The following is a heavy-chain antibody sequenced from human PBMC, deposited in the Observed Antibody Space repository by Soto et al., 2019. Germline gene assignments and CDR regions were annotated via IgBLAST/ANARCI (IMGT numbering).Heavy chain of an antibody. CDR2: IIPIFGTA. Sequence: GASVKVSCKASGGTFSSYAISWVRQAPGQGLEWMGGIIPIFGTANYAQKFQGRVTITADESTSTAYMELSSLRSEDTAVYYCAREVTGYNWNYHYYYYGMDVWGQGTTVTVS. J-gene: IGHJ6*02. CDR1: GGTFSSYA. V-gene: IGHV1-69*13. CDR3: AREVTGYNWNYHYYYYGMDV. D-gene: IGHD1-7*01.